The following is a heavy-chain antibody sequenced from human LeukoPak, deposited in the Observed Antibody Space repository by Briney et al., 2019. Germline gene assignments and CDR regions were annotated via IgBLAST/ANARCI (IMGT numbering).Heavy chain of an antibody. Sequence: ASVKVSCKASGYTFTGYYMHWVRQAPGQGLEWMGWINPNSGGTNYAQKFQGRVTITRDTSISTAYMELSRLRSDDTAVYYCARCTVTTDWYFDLWGRGTLVTVSS. CDR3: ARCTVTTDWYFDL. CDR1: GYTFTGYY. CDR2: INPNSGGT. D-gene: IGHD4-11*01. J-gene: IGHJ2*01. V-gene: IGHV1-2*02.